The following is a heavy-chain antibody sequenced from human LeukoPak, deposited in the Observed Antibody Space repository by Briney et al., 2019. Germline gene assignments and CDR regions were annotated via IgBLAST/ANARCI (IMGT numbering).Heavy chain of an antibody. CDR2: INSDGSSR. D-gene: IGHD2-15*01. V-gene: IGHV3-74*01. CDR3: VRIYCRSGSCYCAFDY. CDR1: GFTFSSYW. Sequence: PGGSLRHSCAASGFTFSSYWMHWVRQVPGKGLLWVSRINSDGSSRTYADSVKGRFTISRDNAKNTLYLQMNSLRDEDTAVYYCVRIYCRSGSCYCAFDYSGQGTLVTVSS. J-gene: IGHJ4*02.